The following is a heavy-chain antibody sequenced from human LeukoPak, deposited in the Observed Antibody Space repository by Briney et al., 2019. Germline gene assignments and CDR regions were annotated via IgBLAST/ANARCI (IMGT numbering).Heavy chain of an antibody. Sequence: SETLSLTCTVSGGSISSYYWSWIRQPPGKGLEWNGYIYYSESTNYNPSLKSRLIISLDTSKNQFSLKLNSVTAADTAVYYCANYGSGSYRFDPWGQGTLVTVSS. D-gene: IGHD3-10*01. V-gene: IGHV4-59*12. CDR1: GGSISSYY. CDR2: IYYSEST. J-gene: IGHJ5*02. CDR3: ANYGSGSYRFDP.